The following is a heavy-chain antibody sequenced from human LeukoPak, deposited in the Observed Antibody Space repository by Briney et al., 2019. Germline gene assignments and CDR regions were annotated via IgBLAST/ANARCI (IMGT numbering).Heavy chain of an antibody. CDR2: ISGSGGST. Sequence: GGSLRLSCAASGFTFSSYAMSLVRQAPWKGLEWVSAISGSGGSTYYADSVKGRFTISRDNSKNTLYLQMNSLRAEDTAVYYCAKGEELLSDYWGQGTLVTVSS. CDR3: AKGEELLSDY. J-gene: IGHJ4*02. CDR1: GFTFSSYA. V-gene: IGHV3-23*01. D-gene: IGHD2/OR15-2a*01.